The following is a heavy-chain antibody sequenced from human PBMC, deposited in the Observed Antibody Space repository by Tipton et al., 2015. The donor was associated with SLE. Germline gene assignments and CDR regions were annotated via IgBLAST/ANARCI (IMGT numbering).Heavy chain of an antibody. CDR3: ARDRSQQPDAFDI. CDR2: IYYSGST. V-gene: IGHV4-39*07. J-gene: IGHJ3*02. CDR1: GGSIGGSNYY. D-gene: IGHD6-13*01. Sequence: TLSLTCTVSGGSIGGSNYYWGWIRQPPGKGLEWIGSIYYSGSTYYNPSLKSRVTISVDTSKNQFSLKLSSVTAADTAVYYCARDRSQQPDAFDIWGQGTMVTVSS.